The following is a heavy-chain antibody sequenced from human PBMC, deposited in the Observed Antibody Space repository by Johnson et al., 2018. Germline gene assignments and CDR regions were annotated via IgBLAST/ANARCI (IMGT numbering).Heavy chain of an antibody. Sequence: QVQLVQSGGGVVQXGRSLRLSCAASGFTFSSYGMHWVRQAPGKGLEWVAIISYDGRYKYLADSVKGRFTIPRDNSKNTLYLQMNSLRDEDTGVYYCARDGPRSYGAYVDYWCQGTLVTVSS. CDR2: ISYDGRYK. CDR1: GFTFSSYG. J-gene: IGHJ4*02. D-gene: IGHD1-26*01. V-gene: IGHV3-30*03. CDR3: ARDGPRSYGAYVDY.